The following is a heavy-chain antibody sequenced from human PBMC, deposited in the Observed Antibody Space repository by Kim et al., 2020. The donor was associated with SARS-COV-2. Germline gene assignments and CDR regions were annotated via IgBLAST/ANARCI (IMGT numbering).Heavy chain of an antibody. CDR2: INPNSGVT. D-gene: IGHD3-3*01. J-gene: IGHJ6*02. Sequence: ASVKVSCKASGYTFTGYYMHWVRQAPGQGLEWMGWINPNSGVTNYAQKFQGRVTMTRDTSISTAYMELSRLRSDDTAVYYCARDMKWETIFGVVHEYGLDVWGQGTTVTV. V-gene: IGHV1-2*02. CDR1: GYTFTGYY. CDR3: ARDMKWETIFGVVHEYGLDV.